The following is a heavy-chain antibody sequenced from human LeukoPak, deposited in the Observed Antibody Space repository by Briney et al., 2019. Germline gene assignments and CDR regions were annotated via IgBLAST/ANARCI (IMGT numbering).Heavy chain of an antibody. Sequence: ASVKVSCKASGYSFTANYIHWVRQAPGQGLEWMGWINPNTGGTNFAQKFQGRVTMTRDTSISTAYMQLSGLRSDDTAVYYCAREDSGTYSVHYFDFWGQGALVSVSS. V-gene: IGHV1-2*02. D-gene: IGHD1-26*01. CDR3: AREDSGTYSVHYFDF. CDR1: GYSFTANY. CDR2: INPNTGGT. J-gene: IGHJ4*02.